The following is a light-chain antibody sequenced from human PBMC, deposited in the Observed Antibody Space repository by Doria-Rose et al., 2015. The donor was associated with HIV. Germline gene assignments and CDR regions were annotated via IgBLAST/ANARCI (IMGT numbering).Light chain of an antibody. CDR1: QSFSSTY. CDR2: DGS. J-gene: IGKJ1*01. V-gene: IGKV3-20*01. CDR3: HQYGTSWT. Sequence: TQSPGTLSLSPGESATLSCRASQSFSSTYLAWYQQKPGQAPSLLIYDGSTRATGIPDRFSASGSGTDFTLAISRLEPEDFALYYCHQYGTSWTFGQGSKVEI.